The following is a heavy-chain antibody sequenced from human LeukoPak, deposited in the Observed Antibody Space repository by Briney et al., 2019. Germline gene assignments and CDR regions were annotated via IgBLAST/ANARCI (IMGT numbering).Heavy chain of an antibody. Sequence: GGSLRLSCAAYGFTFSSYWIHWVRQAPGKGLVWVSRINTDGSRTTYADSVKGRFTISRDNAKNTVYLQMNSLGAEDTAVYYCARAGDYRFDYWGQGTLVTVSS. CDR1: GFTFSSYW. J-gene: IGHJ4*02. CDR3: ARAGDYRFDY. V-gene: IGHV3-74*01. CDR2: INTDGSRT. D-gene: IGHD3-16*01.